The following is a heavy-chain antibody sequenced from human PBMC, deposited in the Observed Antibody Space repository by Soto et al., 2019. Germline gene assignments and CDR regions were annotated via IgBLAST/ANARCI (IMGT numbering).Heavy chain of an antibody. Sequence: SETLSLTCGVSGGTVASSHWWSWVRQSPGRGLEWIGNVYHTGDTNFNPSLQSRVTFSVDKSNNQFSLRLTSVTAADTAVYFCAREIVTAGGNNYFDPWGPGTLITVSS. J-gene: IGHJ5*02. CDR2: VYHTGDT. V-gene: IGHV4-4*02. D-gene: IGHD2-21*02. CDR3: AREIVTAGGNNYFDP. CDR1: GGTVASSHW.